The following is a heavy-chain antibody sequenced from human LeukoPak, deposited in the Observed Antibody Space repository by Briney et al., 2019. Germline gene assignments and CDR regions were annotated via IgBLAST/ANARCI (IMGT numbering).Heavy chain of an antibody. J-gene: IGHJ5*02. D-gene: IGHD2-15*01. Sequence: SETLSLTCTVSGGSISSGGYYWSWIRQPPGKGLEWIGYIYHSGSTYYNPSLKSRVTISVDRSKNQFSLKLSSVTAADTAVYYCARGEDIVVVVAARGGFDPWGQGTLVTVSS. CDR3: ARGEDIVVVVAARGGFDP. CDR2: IYHSGST. V-gene: IGHV4-30-2*01. CDR1: GGSISSGGYY.